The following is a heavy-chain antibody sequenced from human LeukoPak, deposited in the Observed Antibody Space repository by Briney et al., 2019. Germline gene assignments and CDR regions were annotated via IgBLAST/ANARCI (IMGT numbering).Heavy chain of an antibody. D-gene: IGHD5-18*01. CDR1: GGSISSGSYY. Sequence: SQTLSLTCTVSGGSISSGSYYWSWIRQPAGKGLEWIGRIYTSGSTNYNPSLKSRVTISVDTSKNQFSLKLSSVTAADTAVYYCAAGYSYGWPSDYWGQGTLVTVSS. V-gene: IGHV4-61*02. CDR3: AAGYSYGWPSDY. J-gene: IGHJ4*02. CDR2: IYTSGST.